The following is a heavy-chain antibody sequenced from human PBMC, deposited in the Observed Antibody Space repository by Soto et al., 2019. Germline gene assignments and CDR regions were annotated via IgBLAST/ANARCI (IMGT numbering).Heavy chain of an antibody. D-gene: IGHD2-15*01. CDR2: ITADGGT. Sequence: EVQVLESGGGLVQPGGSLRLSYEGSEFTVSGHAMTWIRQAPGKGPEWVSTITADGGTYYADSVKGRFAMSRDTSENTLYLQMNSLGAEDTAAYYCAPHVSCSGGSCQYDAFAIRGQGTMVTVSS. CDR3: APHVSCSGGSCQYDAFAI. J-gene: IGHJ3*02. V-gene: IGHV3-23*01. CDR1: EFTVSGHA.